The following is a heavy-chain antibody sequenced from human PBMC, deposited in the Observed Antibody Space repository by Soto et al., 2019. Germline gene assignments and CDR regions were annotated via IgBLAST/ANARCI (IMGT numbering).Heavy chain of an antibody. CDR1: GGSISSGGYY. Sequence: SETLSLTCTVSGGSISSGGYYWSWIRQHPGKGLEWIGYIYYSGSTYYNPSLKSRVTISVDTSKNQFSLKLSSVTAADTAVYYCARDSNNNWWGSWTWGQGTLVTVSS. V-gene: IGHV4-31*03. J-gene: IGHJ5*02. CDR3: ARDSNNNWWGSWT. D-gene: IGHD1-1*01. CDR2: IYYSGST.